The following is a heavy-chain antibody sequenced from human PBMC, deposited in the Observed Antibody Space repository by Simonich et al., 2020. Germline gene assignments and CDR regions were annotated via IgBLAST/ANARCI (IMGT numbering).Heavy chain of an antibody. CDR1: GFTFSSYW. CDR2: INSDGSST. V-gene: IGHV3-74*01. Sequence: GGSLRLSCAASGFTFSSYWMHWVRQAPGKGLGWVSRINSDGSSTSYADSVKSRFTISRDNAKNTLYLQMNSLRAEDTAVYYCARVGGSYYSNFDYWGQGTLVTVSS. CDR3: ARVGGSYYSNFDY. D-gene: IGHD1-26*01. J-gene: IGHJ4*02.